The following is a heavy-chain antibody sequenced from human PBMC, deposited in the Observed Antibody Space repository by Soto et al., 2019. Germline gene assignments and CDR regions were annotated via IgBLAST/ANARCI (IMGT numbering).Heavy chain of an antibody. D-gene: IGHD3-10*01. V-gene: IGHV1-8*01. CDR2: MNPNSANT. CDR3: ARRYQAFGKYYFDY. Sequence: ASVKVSCKASGYTFTSYDINWVRQATGQGLEWMGWMNPNSANTGYAQKFQGRVTMTRNTSISTAYMELSSLRSEDTAVYYCARRYQAFGKYYFDYWGQGTLVTVSS. J-gene: IGHJ4*02. CDR1: GYTFTSYD.